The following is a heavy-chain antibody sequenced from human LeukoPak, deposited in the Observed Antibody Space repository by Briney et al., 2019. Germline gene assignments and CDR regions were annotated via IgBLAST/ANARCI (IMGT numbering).Heavy chain of an antibody. Sequence: GSLRLSCAASGFTFSSFSMNWVRQAPGKGLEWIGEINHSGSTNYNPSLKSRVTISVDTSKNQFSLKLSSVTAADTAVYYCARVPYYCSGGSCYAGAYYYYGMDVWGQGTTVTVSS. CDR1: GFTFSSFS. D-gene: IGHD2-15*01. CDR2: INHSGST. CDR3: ARVPYYCSGGSCYAGAYYYYGMDV. V-gene: IGHV4-34*01. J-gene: IGHJ6*02.